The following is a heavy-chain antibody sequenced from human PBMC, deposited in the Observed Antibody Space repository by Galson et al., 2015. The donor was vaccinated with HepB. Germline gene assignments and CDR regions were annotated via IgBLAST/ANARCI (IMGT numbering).Heavy chain of an antibody. CDR1: GFTFSNAW. V-gene: IGHV3-15*01. CDR3: TTDFRAIWVDH. Sequence: SLRLSCAASGFTFSNAWMSWVRQAPGKGLEWLGRIKTNADGGTTDYAAPVKGRFTISRDDSKNTVYLQMNTLKTEDTAVYYCTTDFRAIWVDHWGQGTLVTVSS. CDR2: IKTNADGGTT. D-gene: IGHD3-16*01. J-gene: IGHJ4*02.